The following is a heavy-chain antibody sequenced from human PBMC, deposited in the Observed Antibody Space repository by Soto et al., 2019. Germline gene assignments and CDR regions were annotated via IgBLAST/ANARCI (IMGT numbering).Heavy chain of an antibody. V-gene: IGHV1-69*13. CDR1: GGTFSSYA. CDR3: ARTRADYYDSSGYYGFDY. J-gene: IGHJ4*02. D-gene: IGHD3-22*01. CDR2: IIPIFGTA. Sequence: AASVKVSCKASGGTFSSYAISWVRQAPGQGLEWMGGIIPIFGTANYAQKFQGRVTITADESTSTAYMELSSLRSEDTAVYYCARTRADYYDSSGYYGFDYWGQGTLVTVSS.